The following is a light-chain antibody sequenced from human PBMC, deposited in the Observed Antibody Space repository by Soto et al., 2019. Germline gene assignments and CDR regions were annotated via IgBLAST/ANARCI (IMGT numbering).Light chain of an antibody. CDR2: DDT. V-gene: IGLV3-21*02. Sequence: SYELTQPPSVSVAPGQTASITCGGNNIGSKSMHWYQQKPGQAPVLVVFDDTDRPSGIPERFSGSNSGNTATLTISRVEAGDEADYYCQVWDGSSDHRVFGGGTKVTVL. CDR3: QVWDGSSDHRV. CDR1: NIGSKS. J-gene: IGLJ3*02.